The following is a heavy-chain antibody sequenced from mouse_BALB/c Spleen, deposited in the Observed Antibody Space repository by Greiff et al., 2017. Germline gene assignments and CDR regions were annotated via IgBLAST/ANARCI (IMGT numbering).Heavy chain of an antibody. Sequence: VQLQQSGPELVKPGASVKISCKASGYSFTGYYMHWVKQSHVKSLEWIGRINPYNGATSYNQNFKDKASLTVDKSSSTAYMELHSLTSEDSAVYYCARGGGYDDDYWGQGTTLTVSS. V-gene: IGHV1-31*01. CDR1: GYSFTGYY. J-gene: IGHJ2*01. CDR2: INPYNGAT. CDR3: ARGGGYDDDY. D-gene: IGHD2-2*01.